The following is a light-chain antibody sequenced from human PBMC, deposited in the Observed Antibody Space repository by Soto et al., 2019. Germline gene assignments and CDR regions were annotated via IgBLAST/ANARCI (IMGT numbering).Light chain of an antibody. CDR2: FDR. CDR3: HVWDSLTDDWV. V-gene: IGLV3-21*04. J-gene: IGLJ3*02. CDR1: NIGGKS. Sequence: SYELTQPPSVSVAPGEPASISCRGDNIGGKSVHWYQHKPGQAPVLVIYFDRDRPSGIPERLSGSNSGNTATLTISRVAAGDEADYYCHVWDSLTDDWVFGGGTKLTV.